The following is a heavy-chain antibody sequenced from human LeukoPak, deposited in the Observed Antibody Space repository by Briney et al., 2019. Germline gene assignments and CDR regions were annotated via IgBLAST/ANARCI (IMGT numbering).Heavy chain of an antibody. Sequence: GGSLRLSCAASGFTFSSYAMSWDRQAPGKGLEWVSAISGSGGSTYYADSVKGRFTISRDNAKNSLYLQMNSLRAEDTAAYYCARGGITMVRGVIITKYYFDYWGQGTLVTVSS. CDR1: GFTFSSYA. D-gene: IGHD3-10*01. CDR2: ISGSGGST. CDR3: ARGGITMVRGVIITKYYFDY. V-gene: IGHV3-23*01. J-gene: IGHJ4*02.